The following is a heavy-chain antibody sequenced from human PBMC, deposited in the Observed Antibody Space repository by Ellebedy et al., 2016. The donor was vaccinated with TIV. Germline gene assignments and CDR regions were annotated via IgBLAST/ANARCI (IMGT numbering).Heavy chain of an antibody. D-gene: IGHD5-12*01. Sequence: PGGSLRLSCTASGFTFSSHWMHWVRQAPGKGLVWVSRISSDGSYTSYADSVKGRFTISRDNSKNSLYLQMNSLRADDTALYYCASAARGSGAYESFWGQGTLVTVSS. CDR1: GFTFSSHW. J-gene: IGHJ4*02. CDR3: ASAARGSGAYESF. CDR2: ISSDGSYT. V-gene: IGHV3-74*01.